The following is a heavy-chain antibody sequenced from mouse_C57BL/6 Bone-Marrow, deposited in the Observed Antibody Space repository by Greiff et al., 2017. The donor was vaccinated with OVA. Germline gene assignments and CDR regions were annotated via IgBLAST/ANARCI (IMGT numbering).Heavy chain of an antibody. CDR1: GYTFTSYW. CDR2: IFPGSGST. Sequence: PGASVKMSCKASGYTFTSYWINWVKQRPGQGLEWLGDIFPGSGSTNYNEKFKSKATLTVDTSSSTAYMQLSSLTSEDSAVYYCAKPVAADYYAMDYWGQGTSVTVSS. V-gene: IGHV1-55*01. CDR3: AKPVAADYYAMDY. D-gene: IGHD6-1*01. J-gene: IGHJ4*01.